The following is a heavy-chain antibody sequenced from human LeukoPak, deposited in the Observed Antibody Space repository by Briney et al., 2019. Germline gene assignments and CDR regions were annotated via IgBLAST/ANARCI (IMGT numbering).Heavy chain of an antibody. V-gene: IGHV1-69*06. CDR3: ARSDYYDSSGYYYRRVASFDY. J-gene: IGHJ4*02. CDR1: GGTSSSYA. D-gene: IGHD3-22*01. CDR2: IIPIFGTA. Sequence: AASVKVSCKASGGTSSSYAISWVRQAPGQGLEWMGRIIPIFGTANYAQKFQGRVTITADKSTSTAYMELSSLRSEDTAVYYCARSDYYDSSGYYYRRVASFDYWGQGTLVTVSS.